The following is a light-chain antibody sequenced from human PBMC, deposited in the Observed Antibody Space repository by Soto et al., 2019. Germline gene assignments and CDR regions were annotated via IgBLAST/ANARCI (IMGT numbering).Light chain of an antibody. V-gene: IGLV1-40*01. CDR2: GNS. CDR3: QSYDSSLSAL. Sequence: QSVLTQPPSVSGAPGQRVTISCTGSSSNIGAGYDVPWYQQLPGTAPKLLIYGNSNRPSGVPDRFSGSKSGTSASLAITGLQAEDEADDYCQSYDSSLSALFGGGTKLTVL. J-gene: IGLJ3*02. CDR1: SSNIGAGYD.